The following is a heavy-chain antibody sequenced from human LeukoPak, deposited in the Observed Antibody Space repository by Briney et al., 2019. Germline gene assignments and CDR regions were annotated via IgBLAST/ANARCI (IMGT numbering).Heavy chain of an antibody. V-gene: IGHV4-59*01. J-gene: IGHJ5*02. CDR3: ARDGGGSYYGWFDP. D-gene: IGHD1-26*01. CDR1: GGSISSYY. Sequence: SETLSLTCAVYGGSISSYYWSWIRQPPGKGLEWIGYIYYSGSTNYNPSLKSRVTISVDTSKNQFSLKLSSVTAADTAVYYCARDGGGSYYGWFDPWGQGTLVTVSS. CDR2: IYYSGST.